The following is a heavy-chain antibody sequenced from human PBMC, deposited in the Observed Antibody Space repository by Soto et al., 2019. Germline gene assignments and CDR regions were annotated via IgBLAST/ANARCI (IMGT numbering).Heavy chain of an antibody. V-gene: IGHV1-69*01. Sequence: QVQLVQSGAEVKKPGSSVKVSCKASGGTFSSYAISWGRQAPGQGLEWMGGIIPIFGTANYAQKFQGRVTIPADEPTSTAYMGLSSLRSEDTAGYYCGRGGGGGYGMDVWGQGTTVTVSS. D-gene: IGHD1-26*01. J-gene: IGHJ6*02. CDR2: IIPIFGTA. CDR3: GRGGGGGYGMDV. CDR1: GGTFSSYA.